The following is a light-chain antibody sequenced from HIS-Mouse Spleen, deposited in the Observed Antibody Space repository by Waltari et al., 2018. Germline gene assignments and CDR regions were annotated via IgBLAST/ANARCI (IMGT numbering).Light chain of an antibody. CDR2: RNN. CDR1: SSNIGSNY. CDR3: AAWDDSLSGRV. Sequence: QSVLTQPPSASGTPGQRVTISCSGSSSNIGSNYVYWYQQLPGTAPKLLIYRNNQRPSGVPDRSSGSKSGTSASLAIRGLRSEDEADYYCAAWDDSLSGRVFGGGTKLTVL. J-gene: IGLJ3*02. V-gene: IGLV1-47*01.